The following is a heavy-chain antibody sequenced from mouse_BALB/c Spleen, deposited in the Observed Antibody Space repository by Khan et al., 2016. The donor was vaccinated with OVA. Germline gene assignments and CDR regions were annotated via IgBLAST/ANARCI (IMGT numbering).Heavy chain of an antibody. V-gene: IGHV1S81*02. D-gene: IGHD1-1*01. J-gene: IGHJ2*01. CDR2: TNPTNGRT. CDR1: GYTFTSYW. CDR3: ARIKKIVATYLDY. Sequence: QVQLKQSGAELVKAGASVKMSCKASGYTFTSYWMHWVKQRLGQGLEWFAETNPTNGRTYYNEKFKSKATLTVDKSSSTAYMLLSGPTFEDSAVYYCARIKKIVATYLDYWGQGTTLTGSS.